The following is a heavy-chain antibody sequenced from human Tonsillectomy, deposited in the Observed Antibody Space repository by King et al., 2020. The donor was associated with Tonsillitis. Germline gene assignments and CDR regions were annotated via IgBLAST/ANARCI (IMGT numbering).Heavy chain of an antibody. V-gene: IGHV1-18*04. D-gene: IGHD1-1*01. CDR1: GYNFNSHG. J-gene: IGHJ4*02. Sequence: VQLVQSGAVVKKPGASVKVSCKASGYNFNSHGVNWVRRAPGQGLEWMGWISPQSGKTNYAQTLQGRVTMTTDTSTTTAYMELRNLRSDDTAVYFCSSSSGTGNWSPSRIDYWGQGTLVSVSS. CDR3: SSSSGTGNWSPSRIDY. CDR2: ISPQSGKT.